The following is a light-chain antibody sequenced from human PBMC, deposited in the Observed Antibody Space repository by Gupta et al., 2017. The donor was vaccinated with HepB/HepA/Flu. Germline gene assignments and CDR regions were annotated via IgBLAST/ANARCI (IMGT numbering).Light chain of an antibody. CDR1: QSVLYSSNNKNY. CDR3: QQYYSTPPWT. CDR2: CAS. V-gene: IGKV4-1*01. J-gene: IGKJ1*01. Sequence: IVMTQSPDSLDVSLGERATINCKSSQSVLYSSNNKNYLAWYQQKPGQPPKLLIYCASTRESGVPDRFSGSGSGTDFTLTISSLQAEDVAVYYCQQYYSTPPWTFGQGTKVEIK.